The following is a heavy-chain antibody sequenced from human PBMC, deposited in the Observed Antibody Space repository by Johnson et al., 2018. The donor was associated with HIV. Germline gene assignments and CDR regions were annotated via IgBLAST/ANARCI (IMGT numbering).Heavy chain of an antibody. D-gene: IGHD2-2*01. J-gene: IGHJ3*02. Sequence: VQLVESGGGLVQPGGSLRLSCAAPGFTFSRYWMSWVRQAPGKGLEWVVNIKQDGREKYYVESVKSRFTISRDNAKNSLYMQMNSLRAEDMAVYYCATTFWTSCSVGKFGTFDIWGQGTIVTVSS. V-gene: IGHV3-7*02. CDR2: IKQDGREK. CDR3: ATTFWTSCSVGKFGTFDI. CDR1: GFTFSRYW.